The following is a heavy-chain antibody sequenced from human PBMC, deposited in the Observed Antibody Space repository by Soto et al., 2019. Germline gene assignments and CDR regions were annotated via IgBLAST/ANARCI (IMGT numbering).Heavy chain of an antibody. D-gene: IGHD1-1*01. CDR1: GYTFTSYD. V-gene: IGHV1-8*01. CDR3: ARERNMYGMDV. J-gene: IGHJ6*02. Sequence: QVQLVQSGAEVKKPGSSVKVSCKASGYTFTSYDINWVRQATGQGLEWMGWMNPNSGNTVYAQKFQDRVTMTRNSSISTAYMELSSLRSEDTAVYYCARERNMYGMDVWGQGTTVTVSS. CDR2: MNPNSGNT.